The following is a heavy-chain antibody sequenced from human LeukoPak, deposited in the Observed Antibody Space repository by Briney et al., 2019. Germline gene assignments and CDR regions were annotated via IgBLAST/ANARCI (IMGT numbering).Heavy chain of an antibody. CDR1: GGSVRSGSYY. Sequence: SETLSLTCTVSGGSVRSGSYYWSWIRQPPGKGLEWIGYIYYSGSTNYNPSLKSRVTISVDTSKNQFSLKLSSVTAADTAVYYCARSDQQLVLDYWGQGTLVTVSS. V-gene: IGHV4-61*01. CDR3: ARSDQQLVLDY. J-gene: IGHJ4*02. CDR2: IYYSGST. D-gene: IGHD6-13*01.